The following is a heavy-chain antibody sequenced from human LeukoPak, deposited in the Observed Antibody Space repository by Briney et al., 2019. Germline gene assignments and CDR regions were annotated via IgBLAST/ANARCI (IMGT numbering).Heavy chain of an antibody. J-gene: IGHJ4*02. V-gene: IGHV3-23*01. D-gene: IGHD6-19*01. CDR3: ANLPIAVAGTSDY. CDR2: ISGSGGST. CDR1: GFTFSSYA. Sequence: PGGSLRLSCAASGFTFSSYAMSWVGQAPGKGLEWVSAISGSGGSTYYADSVKGRFTISRDNSKNTLYLQMNSLRAEDTAVYYCANLPIAVAGTSDYWGQGTLVTVSS.